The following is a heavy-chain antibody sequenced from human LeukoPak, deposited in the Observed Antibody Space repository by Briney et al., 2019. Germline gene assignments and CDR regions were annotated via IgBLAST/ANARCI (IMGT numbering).Heavy chain of an antibody. V-gene: IGHV3-48*01. CDR3: ARRGAYSTAV. CDR2: ISYDSGIR. D-gene: IGHD4-11*01. CDR1: GFTLSRDS. Sequence: GGSLRLSCAASGFTLSRDSMNWVRQAPGKGLEWISYISYDSGIRYYADSVRGRFTISRDNAKNSLYLQMHSLRAEDTAVYYCARRGAYSTAVWGQGTLVTVSS. J-gene: IGHJ4*02.